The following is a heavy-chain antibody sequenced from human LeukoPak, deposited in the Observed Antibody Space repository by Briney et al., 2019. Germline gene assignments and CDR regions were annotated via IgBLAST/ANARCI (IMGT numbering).Heavy chain of an antibody. CDR2: IYYSGST. V-gene: IGHV4-39*01. CDR3: ARQSDYGDFGPGPFDY. CDR1: GGSISSSSYY. D-gene: IGHD4-17*01. J-gene: IGHJ4*02. Sequence: SETLSLTCTVSGGSISSSSYYWGWIRQPPGKGLEWIGSIYYSGSTYYNPSLKSRVTISVDTSKNQFSLKLSSVTAADTAVYYCARQSDYGDFGPGPFDYWGQGTLVTVSS.